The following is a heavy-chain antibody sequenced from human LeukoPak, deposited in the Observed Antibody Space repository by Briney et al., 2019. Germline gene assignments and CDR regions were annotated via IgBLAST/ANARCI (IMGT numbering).Heavy chain of an antibody. D-gene: IGHD3-3*01. J-gene: IGHJ4*02. CDR3: RQSWSGYLLNFDY. V-gene: IGHV4-61*02. CDR2: IYTSGST. CDR1: GGSISSGSYY. Sequence: PSETLSLTCTVSGGSISSGSYYWSWIRQPAGKGLEWIGRIYTSGSTNYNPSLKSRVTISVDTSKNQFSLKLSSVTAADTAVYYCRQSWSGYLLNFDYWGQGTLVTVSS.